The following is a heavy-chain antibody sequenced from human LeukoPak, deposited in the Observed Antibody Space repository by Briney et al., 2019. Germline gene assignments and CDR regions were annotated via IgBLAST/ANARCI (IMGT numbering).Heavy chain of an antibody. D-gene: IGHD5-12*01. CDR3: ARCRDVHGGYVGDAFDI. CDR2: IGTAGDP. V-gene: IGHV3-13*05. Sequence: GGSLRLSCAASGFTFSSYDMHWVRQATGKGLEWVSAIGTAGDPYYPGSVKGRFTISRENAKNSLYLQMNSLRAGDTAVYYCARCRDVHGGYVGDAFDIWGQGTMVTVSS. CDR1: GFTFSSYD. J-gene: IGHJ3*02.